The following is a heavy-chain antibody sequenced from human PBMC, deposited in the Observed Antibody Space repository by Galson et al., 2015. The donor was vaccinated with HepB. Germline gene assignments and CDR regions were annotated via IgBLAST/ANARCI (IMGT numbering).Heavy chain of an antibody. J-gene: IGHJ4*02. Sequence: SVKVSCKVSGYTLTELSMHWVRQAPGKGLEWMGGFDPEDGETIYAQKFQGRVTMTEDTSTDTAYMELSSLRSEDTAVYYCATGGSTLIVGATRLDYWGQGTLVTVSS. D-gene: IGHD1-26*01. CDR1: GYTLTELS. V-gene: IGHV1-24*01. CDR2: FDPEDGET. CDR3: ATGGSTLIVGATRLDY.